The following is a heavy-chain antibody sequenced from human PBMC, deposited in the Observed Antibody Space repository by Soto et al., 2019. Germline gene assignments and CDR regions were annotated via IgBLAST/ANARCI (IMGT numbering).Heavy chain of an antibody. V-gene: IGHV3-30*18. D-gene: IGHD5-12*01. CDR3: AKDHRGYSGFLGYSMDV. CDR1: GFTFSSYG. J-gene: IGHJ6*02. CDR2: ISYDGSNK. Sequence: QVQLVESGGGVVQPGRSLRLSCAASGFTFSSYGMHWVRQAPGKGLEWVAVISYDGSNKYYADSVKGRFTISRDNSKNTLYLQMNSLRAEDTAVYYCAKDHRGYSGFLGYSMDVWGQGTTVTVSS.